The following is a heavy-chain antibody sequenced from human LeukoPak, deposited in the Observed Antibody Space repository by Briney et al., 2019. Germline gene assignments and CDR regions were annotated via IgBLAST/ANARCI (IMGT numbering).Heavy chain of an antibody. J-gene: IGHJ3*02. CDR2: IKQDGSEK. D-gene: IGHD3-3*01. CDR1: GFTFSSYW. Sequence: GGSLRLSCAASGFTFSSYWMSWVRQAPGKGLEWVANIKQDGSEKYYVDSVKGRFTISRDNAKNPLYLQMNSLRAEDTAVYYCARAYGIFGVVIITLPGDDAFDIWGQGTMVTVSS. CDR3: ARAYGIFGVVIITLPGDDAFDI. V-gene: IGHV3-7*01.